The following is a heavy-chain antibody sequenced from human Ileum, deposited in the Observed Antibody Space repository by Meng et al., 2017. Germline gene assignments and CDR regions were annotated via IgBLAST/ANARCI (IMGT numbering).Heavy chain of an antibody. CDR3: ARHGGYSQDF. J-gene: IGHJ4*02. D-gene: IGHD4-23*01. CDR2: SSNSGSA. Sequence: PGVVMAPGTLPLTRPCSCGSFGSNSFWSWVRQPPGKGLGWIGKSSNSGSAYYTPSLKSRVTMSVDTSKSQFSLMLTSVTAADTAIYYCARHGGYSQDFWGQGTLVTVSS. CDR1: CGSFGSNSF. V-gene: IGHV4-4*03.